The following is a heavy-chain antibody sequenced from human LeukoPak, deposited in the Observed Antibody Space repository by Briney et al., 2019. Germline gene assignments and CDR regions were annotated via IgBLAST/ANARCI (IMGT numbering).Heavy chain of an antibody. V-gene: IGHV1-46*01. J-gene: IGHJ4*02. CDR1: GYTLTRYY. Sequence: ASVKVSCKAPGYTLTRYYMHWVRQAPGQGLEWMGIINPSGGSTSYAQKFQGRVTMTRDTSTSTVYMELSSLRSEDTAVYYCARDWIGYVDYWGQGTLVTVSS. CDR3: ARDWIGYVDY. D-gene: IGHD3-10*01. CDR2: INPSGGST.